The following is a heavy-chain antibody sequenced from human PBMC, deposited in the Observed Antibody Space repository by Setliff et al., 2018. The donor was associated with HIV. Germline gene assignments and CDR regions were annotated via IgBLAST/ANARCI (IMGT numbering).Heavy chain of an antibody. J-gene: IGHJ4*02. CDR3: AKCGGVTCYSASWYFDY. D-gene: IGHD2-15*01. V-gene: IGHV3-74*03. Sequence: GGSLRLSCADSGFTFSNYWMHWVTVSSGKGLVWVSRLNTDGSSTKYADSVKGRFTISRDNSKNTLYLQMNSLRAEDTAVYYCAKCGGVTCYSASWYFDYWGQGTLVTVSS. CDR2: LNTDGSST. CDR1: GFTFSNYW.